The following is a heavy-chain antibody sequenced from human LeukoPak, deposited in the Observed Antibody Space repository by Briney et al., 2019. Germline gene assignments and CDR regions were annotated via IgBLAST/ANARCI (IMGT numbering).Heavy chain of an antibody. CDR2: ISSDGSNK. J-gene: IGHJ4*02. CDR3: AKDQAAFGDYDFDY. D-gene: IGHD4-17*01. CDR1: GFTFSSYG. Sequence: GRSLRLSCAASGFTFSSYGMHWVRQAPGKGLDWVAVISSDGSNKHYADSVKGRFTISRDNSKNTLSLQMDSLRAEDTAVYYCAKDQAAFGDYDFDYWGQGTLVTVSP. V-gene: IGHV3-30*18.